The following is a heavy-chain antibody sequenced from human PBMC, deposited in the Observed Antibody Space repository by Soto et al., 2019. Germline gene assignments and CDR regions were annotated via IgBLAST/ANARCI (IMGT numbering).Heavy chain of an antibody. CDR1: GYTFTSYY. J-gene: IGHJ5*02. CDR2: IKPSGGST. CDR3: ARDLSGARGFDP. Sequence: ASVKVSCKASGYTFTSYYMHWVRQAPGQGLEWMGVIKPSGGSTSYAQKFQGRVTMTRDTSTSTAYMELSSLRPEDAAVYYCARDLSGARGFDPWGQGTLVTVSS. D-gene: IGHD2-15*01. V-gene: IGHV1-46*01.